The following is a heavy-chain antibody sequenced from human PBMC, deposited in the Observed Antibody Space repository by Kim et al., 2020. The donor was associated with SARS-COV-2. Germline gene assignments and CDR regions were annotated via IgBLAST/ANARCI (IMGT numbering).Heavy chain of an antibody. V-gene: IGHV4-34*01. Sequence: SETLSLTCAVYGGSFSGYYWSWIRQPPGKGLEWIGEINHSGSTNYNPSLKSRVTISVDTSKNQFSLKLSSVTAADTAVYYCASRGGTGSDRHYWGQGTLVTVSS. D-gene: IGHD1-1*01. CDR1: GGSFSGYY. CDR2: INHSGST. J-gene: IGHJ4*02. CDR3: ASRGGTGSDRHY.